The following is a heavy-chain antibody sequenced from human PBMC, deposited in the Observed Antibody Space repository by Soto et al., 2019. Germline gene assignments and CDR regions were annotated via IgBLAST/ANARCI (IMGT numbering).Heavy chain of an antibody. CDR2: IDPSDSYN. D-gene: IGHD2-2*02. V-gene: IGHV5-10-1*01. J-gene: IGHJ6*02. CDR3: ARSGCSSTSCYRGYYYYGMDV. CDR1: GYSFTSYW. Sequence: GESLKISCKGSGYSFTSYWISWVRQMPGKGLEWLGTIDPSDSYNNYSPSFQGHVTISADKSISTAYLQWSSLKASDTAMYYCARSGCSSTSCYRGYYYYGMDVWGQGTTVTVSS.